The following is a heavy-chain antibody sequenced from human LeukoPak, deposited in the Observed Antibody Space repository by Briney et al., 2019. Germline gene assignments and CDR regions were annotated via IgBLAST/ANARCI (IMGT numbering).Heavy chain of an antibody. D-gene: IGHD5-24*01. V-gene: IGHV3-48*04. CDR3: ARDMQTDFRWLQPEPYFDY. CDR1: GFTFSSYS. CDR2: ISSSGSTI. Sequence: GGSLRLSCAASGFTFSSYSMNWVRQAPGKGLEWVSYISSSGSTIYYADSVKGRFTISRDNAKNSLYLQMNSLRAEDTAVYYCARDMQTDFRWLQPEPYFDYWGQGTLVTVSS. J-gene: IGHJ4*02.